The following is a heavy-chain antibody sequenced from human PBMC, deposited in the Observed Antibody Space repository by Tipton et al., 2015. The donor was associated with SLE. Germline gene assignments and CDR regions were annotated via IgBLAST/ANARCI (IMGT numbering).Heavy chain of an antibody. D-gene: IGHD3-10*01. J-gene: IGHJ4*02. CDR2: IKEDGSDK. V-gene: IGHV3-7*01. Sequence: GSLRLSCAASGFTFSSYWMSWVRQTPGKGLEWVANIKEDGSDKYYLDSVKGRFTISRDNAKNSLWLQMNSLRVEDTAVYYCARDSPMVQGVADYWGQGTLVTVSS. CDR1: GFTFSSYW. CDR3: ARDSPMVQGVADY.